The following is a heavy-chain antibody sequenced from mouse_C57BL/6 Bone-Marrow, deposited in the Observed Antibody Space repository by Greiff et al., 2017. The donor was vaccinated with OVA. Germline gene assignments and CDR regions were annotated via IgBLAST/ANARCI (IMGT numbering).Heavy chain of an antibody. CDR2: IYSGSGNT. Sequence: QVQLQQSGPELVKPGASVKIFCKASGYTFSDYYINWVKQRPGQGLVWIGWIYSGSGNTKYNEKFKGKATLTVDTSSSTAYMQLSSLTSEDSAVYVCARRGEELDYWGQGTTLTVSS. V-gene: IGHV1-84*01. CDR1: GYTFSDYY. CDR3: ARRGEELDY. D-gene: IGHD1-3*01. J-gene: IGHJ2*01.